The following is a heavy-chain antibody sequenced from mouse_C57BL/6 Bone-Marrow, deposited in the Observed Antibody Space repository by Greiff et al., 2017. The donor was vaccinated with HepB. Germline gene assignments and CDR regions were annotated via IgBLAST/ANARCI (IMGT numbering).Heavy chain of an antibody. Sequence: VQLQQSGPSLVRPSQTLSLTCTVTGFSINSDCYWIWIRQFPGNKLEYIGYTFYSGITYYNPSLESRTYITRDTSKNQFSLKLSSVTTEDTATYYCAGRGYYGSPSYWYFDVWGTGTTVTVSS. CDR3: AGRGYYGSPSYWYFDV. D-gene: IGHD1-1*01. CDR1: GFSINSDCY. J-gene: IGHJ1*03. CDR2: TFYSGIT. V-gene: IGHV3-3*01.